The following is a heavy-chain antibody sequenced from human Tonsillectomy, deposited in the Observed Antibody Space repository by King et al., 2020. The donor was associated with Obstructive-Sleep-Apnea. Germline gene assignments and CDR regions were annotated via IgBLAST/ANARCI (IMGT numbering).Heavy chain of an antibody. CDR1: GFSLSTSGVG. CDR3: ARGSGYSSSLYWFDP. J-gene: IGHJ5*02. V-gene: IGHV2-5*02. Sequence: TFSGFSLSTSGVGVGWIRQPPGKALDWLALIYWDEHKRYSPSLKSRLNIITDTSKNQVVLPMTNSDPVDTATYYWARGSGYSSSLYWFDPWGQGTLVTVSS. D-gene: IGHD6-13*01. CDR2: IYWDEHK.